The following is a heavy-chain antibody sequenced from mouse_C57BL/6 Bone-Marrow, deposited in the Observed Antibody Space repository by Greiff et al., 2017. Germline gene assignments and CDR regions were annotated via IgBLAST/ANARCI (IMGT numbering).Heavy chain of an antibody. CDR2: ISSGGSYT. V-gene: IGHV5-6*01. J-gene: IGHJ4*01. CDR1: GFTFSSYG. CDR3: ARRGGGYAMDN. Sequence: EVQLVESGGDLVKPGGSLKLSCAASGFTFSSYGMSWVRQTPDKRLEWVATISSGGSYTYYPDSVKGRFTISRDNAKNTLYLQISSLKSEDTAMYNCARRGGGYAMDNWGQGTSVTVSS.